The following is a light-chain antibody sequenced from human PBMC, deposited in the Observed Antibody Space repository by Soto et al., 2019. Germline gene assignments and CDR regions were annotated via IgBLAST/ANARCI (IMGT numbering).Light chain of an antibody. V-gene: IGKV3-20*01. CDR3: QQYRSSPPLT. CDR1: QSVTSY. Sequence: EIVLTQSPGTLSLSPGERATLSCRASQSVTSYLAWYQQKPGQAPRLLIYGASSRATGIPDRFSGSGSGTDFTLTISSLEPEDIAVYYCQQYRSSPPLTFGGGTKVEIK. CDR2: GAS. J-gene: IGKJ4*01.